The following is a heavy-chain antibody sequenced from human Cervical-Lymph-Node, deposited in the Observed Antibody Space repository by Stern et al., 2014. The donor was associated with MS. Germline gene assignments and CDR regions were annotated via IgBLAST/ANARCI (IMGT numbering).Heavy chain of an antibody. CDR1: GGTFSGYT. CDR3: ARGGKSASDYIFKLYYYGLDV. CDR2: SIPMFDTT. D-gene: IGHD4/OR15-4a*01. V-gene: IGHV1-69*12. J-gene: IGHJ6*02. Sequence: QVQLVQSGAEVKRPGSSVTVSCKASGGTFSGYTISWVRQAPGQGLEWMGGSIPMFDTTNYAQKFQGRVTITADASTYTAYMELSSLRSEDTAIYYCARGGKSASDYIFKLYYYGLDVWGQGTTVTVSS.